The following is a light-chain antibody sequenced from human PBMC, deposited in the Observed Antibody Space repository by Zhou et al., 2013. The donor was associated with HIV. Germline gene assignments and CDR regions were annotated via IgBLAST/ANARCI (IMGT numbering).Light chain of an antibody. CDR3: QQAYSFPLT. Sequence: DIQMTQSPSSLAAFVGDRVTITCRASQSISSYLNWYQQKPGKAPNLLIYAASSLQSGVPSRFSGSASGTDFTLNITRLQPEDFGTYYCQQAYSFPLTFGGGTTV. J-gene: IGKJ4*01. V-gene: IGKV1-39*01. CDR1: QSISSY. CDR2: AAS.